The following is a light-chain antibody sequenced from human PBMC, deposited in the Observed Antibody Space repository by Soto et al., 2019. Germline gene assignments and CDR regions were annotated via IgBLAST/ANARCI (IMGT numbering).Light chain of an antibody. CDR2: GAS. CDR3: KQYNDWPPKQYT. J-gene: IGKJ2*01. V-gene: IGKV3-15*01. Sequence: EIVMTQSPATLSVSPGERATLSCRASQSVSSNLAWYQQKPGQAPRLLIYGASTRATGIPARFSGSGSGTEFTLTISSLQSEDFAVYYFKQYNDWPPKQYTFGQGTKLEIK. CDR1: QSVSSN.